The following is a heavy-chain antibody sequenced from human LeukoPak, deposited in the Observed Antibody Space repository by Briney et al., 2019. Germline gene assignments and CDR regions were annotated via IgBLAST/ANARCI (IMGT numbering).Heavy chain of an antibody. J-gene: IGHJ4*02. Sequence: PGGSLRLSCAASGFTFSSYGMHWVRQAPGRGLEWVAVISYDGSNKYYADSVKGRFTISRDNSKNTLYLQMNSLRAEDTAVYYCAKSPVVAATPVDYFDYWGQGPLVTVSS. CDR1: GFTFSSYG. CDR3: AKSPVVAATPVDYFDY. D-gene: IGHD2-15*01. V-gene: IGHV3-30*18. CDR2: ISYDGSNK.